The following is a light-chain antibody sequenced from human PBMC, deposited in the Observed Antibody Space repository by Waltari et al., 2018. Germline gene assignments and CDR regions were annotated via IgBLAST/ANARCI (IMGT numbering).Light chain of an antibody. CDR2: QES. CDR3: QAWDSSTVV. J-gene: IGLJ2*01. Sequence: WYQLKPGQSPVLVVYQESQRPSGISERLSSSNSGNTGTLTSSGTQARDEADYYCQAWDSSTVVFGGGTKLTVL. V-gene: IGLV3-1*01.